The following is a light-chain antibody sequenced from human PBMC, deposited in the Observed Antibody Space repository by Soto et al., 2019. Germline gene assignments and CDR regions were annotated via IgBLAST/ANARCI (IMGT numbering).Light chain of an antibody. CDR3: LQHYNYTWT. Sequence: DIQLNQSPSTLSASVGDRVTITCRESQGIGNELGWYQQKRGRAPKGXIYDASNLQSGVPSRFSGSGVGTECTLTISSLQPEDFETDSCLQHYNYTWTFGQGTKVDIK. CDR2: DAS. J-gene: IGKJ1*01. CDR1: QGIGNE. V-gene: IGKV1-17*01.